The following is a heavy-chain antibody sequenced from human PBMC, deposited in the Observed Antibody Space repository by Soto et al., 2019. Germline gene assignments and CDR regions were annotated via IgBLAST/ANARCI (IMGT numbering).Heavy chain of an antibody. Sequence: EVQLVESGGGLVKPGGSLRLSCAASGFTFSSYSMNWVRQAPGKGLEWVSSISSSSSYIYYADSVKGRFTIPRDNAKNSLYRQMHSLRAEDTAVYYCARGDSSGSPLDYWGQGTLVTVSS. D-gene: IGHD6-19*01. CDR3: ARGDSSGSPLDY. CDR1: GFTFSSYS. V-gene: IGHV3-21*01. CDR2: ISSSSSYI. J-gene: IGHJ4*02.